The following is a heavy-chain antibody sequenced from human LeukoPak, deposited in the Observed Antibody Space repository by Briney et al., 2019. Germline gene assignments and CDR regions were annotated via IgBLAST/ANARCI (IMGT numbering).Heavy chain of an antibody. J-gene: IGHJ4*02. D-gene: IGHD3-9*01. Sequence: PSETLSLTCAVYGGSFSGYYWSWIRQPPGKGLEWIGEINHSGSTNYNPSLKSRVTISVDTYKKQFSLKQRAVTGGDTAVYYCARVAVLRYFDWLSSISYFDYWGQGTLVTVSS. V-gene: IGHV4-34*01. CDR3: ARVAVLRYFDWLSSISYFDY. CDR2: INHSGST. CDR1: GGSFSGYY.